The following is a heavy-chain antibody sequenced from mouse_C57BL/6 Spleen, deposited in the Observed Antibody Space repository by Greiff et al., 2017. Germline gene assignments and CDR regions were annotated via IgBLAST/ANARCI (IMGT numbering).Heavy chain of an antibody. D-gene: IGHD2-3*01. Sequence: VQLQQSGAELARPGASVKMSCKASGYTFTSYTMHWVKQRPGQGLEWIGYINPSSGYTKYNQKFKDKATLTADKSSSTAYMQLSSLTSEDSAVYYCAREHYDGYYEDYWGQGTTLTVSS. CDR1: GYTFTSYT. J-gene: IGHJ2*01. CDR3: AREHYDGYYEDY. CDR2: INPSSGYT. V-gene: IGHV1-4*01.